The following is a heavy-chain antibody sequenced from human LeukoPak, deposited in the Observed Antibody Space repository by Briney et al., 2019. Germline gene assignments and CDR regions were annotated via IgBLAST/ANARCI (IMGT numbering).Heavy chain of an antibody. CDR2: IYYSGST. D-gene: IGHD5-24*01. CDR1: GGSISSYY. CDR3: AREGPQDGYNPGDFDY. V-gene: IGHV4-59*12. J-gene: IGHJ4*02. Sequence: SETLSLTCTVSGGSISSYYWSWIRQPPGKGLEWIGYIYYSGSTNYNPSLKSRVTISVDTSKNQFSLKLSSVTAADTAVYYCAREGPQDGYNPGDFDYWGQGTLVTVSS.